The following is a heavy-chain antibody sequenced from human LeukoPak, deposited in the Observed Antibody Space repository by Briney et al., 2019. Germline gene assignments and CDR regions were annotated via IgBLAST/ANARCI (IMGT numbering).Heavy chain of an antibody. CDR3: ARDPGYGLGVDYGDY. J-gene: IGHJ4*02. CDR2: IHRGGNT. D-gene: IGHD3-10*01. Sequence: GGSLRLSCAASGFTLSGNYMRWVRQAPGKGLEWLSVIHRGGNTYYADSVKGRFTISRDSSKNTVFLQMDSLRAEDTAVYYCARDPGYGLGVDYGDYWGQGTLVTVSS. V-gene: IGHV3-66*01. CDR1: GFTLSGNY.